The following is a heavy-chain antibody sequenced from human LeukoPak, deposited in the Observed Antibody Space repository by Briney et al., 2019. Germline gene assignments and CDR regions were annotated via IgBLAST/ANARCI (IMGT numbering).Heavy chain of an antibody. J-gene: IGHJ5*02. V-gene: IGHV4-59*01. D-gene: IGHD2-15*01. CDR1: GGSISSYY. CDR2: IYYSGRT. CDR3: ARDALGYCSGGSCFPS. Sequence: SEILSLTCTVSGGSISSYYWSWIRQPPGKGLEWIGYIYYSGRTKYNPSLKSRVTISVDTSNNHFSLKLTSVTAADTAIYYCARDALGYCSGGSCFPSWGQGTLVTVSS.